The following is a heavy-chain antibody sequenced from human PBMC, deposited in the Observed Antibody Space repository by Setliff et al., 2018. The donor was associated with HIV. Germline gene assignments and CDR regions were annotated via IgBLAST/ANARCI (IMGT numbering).Heavy chain of an antibody. V-gene: IGHV4-34*01. Sequence: SETLSLTCAVYGGSFSGYYWSWIRQPPGKGPEWIGEINHSGSTSYNPSLKSRVTISVDTSKNQFSLKLTSVTAADTAVYYCARSWGSGSYPYWGQGTLVTVSS. CDR3: ARSWGSGSYPY. CDR2: INHSGST. D-gene: IGHD3-10*01. CDR1: GGSFSGYY. J-gene: IGHJ4*02.